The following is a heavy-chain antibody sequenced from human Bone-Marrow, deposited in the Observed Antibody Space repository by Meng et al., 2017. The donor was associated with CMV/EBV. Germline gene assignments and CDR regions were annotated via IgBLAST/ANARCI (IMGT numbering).Heavy chain of an antibody. J-gene: IGHJ4*02. CDR3: ARAGPRFWSGYSYFDY. V-gene: IGHV4-39*01. D-gene: IGHD3-3*01. CDR1: GGSISSSSYY. Sequence: GSLRLSCTVSGGSISSSSYYWGWIRQPPGKGLEWIGSIYYSGSTYYNPSLKSRVTISVDTSKNQFSLKLSSVTAADTAVYYCARAGPRFWSGYSYFDYWGQGTLVTVSS. CDR2: IYYSGST.